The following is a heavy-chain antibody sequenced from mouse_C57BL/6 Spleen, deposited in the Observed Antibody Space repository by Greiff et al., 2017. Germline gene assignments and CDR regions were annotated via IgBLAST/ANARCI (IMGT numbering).Heavy chain of an antibody. CDR1: GYTFTDYE. CDR2: IDPETGGT. Sequence: QVQLKESGAELVRPGASVTLSCKASGYTFTDYEMHWVKQTPVHGLEWIGAIDPETGGTAYNQKFKGKAILTADKSSSTAYMELRSLTSEDSAVDYCTREDDYDWDYWGQGTTLTVSS. V-gene: IGHV1-15*01. D-gene: IGHD2-4*01. CDR3: TREDDYDWDY. J-gene: IGHJ2*01.